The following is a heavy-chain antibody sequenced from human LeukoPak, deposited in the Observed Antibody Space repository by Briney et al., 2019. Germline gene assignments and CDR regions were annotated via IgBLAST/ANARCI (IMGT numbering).Heavy chain of an antibody. J-gene: IGHJ4*02. V-gene: IGHV4-34*01. D-gene: IGHD6-13*01. CDR1: GGSFSGYY. Sequence: PSETLSLTCAVYGGSFSGYYWSWIRQPPGKGLEWIGEINHSGSTNYNPSLKSRVTISVDTSKNQFSLKLSSVTAADTAVYYCARGIAAAGTRFGYWGQGTLVTVSS. CDR3: ARGIAAAGTRFGY. CDR2: INHSGST.